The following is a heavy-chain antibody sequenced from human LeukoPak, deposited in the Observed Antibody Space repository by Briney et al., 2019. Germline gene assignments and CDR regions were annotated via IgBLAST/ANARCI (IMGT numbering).Heavy chain of an antibody. V-gene: IGHV1-24*01. CDR1: GYTLTELS. J-gene: IGHJ3*02. D-gene: IGHD6-6*01. CDR3: ARDDSSSPQGAFDI. Sequence: GASVKVSRKVSGYTLTELSMHWVRQAPGKGLEWMGGFDPEDGETIYAQKFQGRVTMTEDTSTDTAYMELSSLRSEDTAVYYCARDDSSSPQGAFDIWGQGTMVTVSS. CDR2: FDPEDGET.